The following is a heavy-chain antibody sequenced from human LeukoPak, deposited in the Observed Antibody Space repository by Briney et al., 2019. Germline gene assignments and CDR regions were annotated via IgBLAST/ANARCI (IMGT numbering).Heavy chain of an antibody. J-gene: IGHJ5*02. CDR3: ARHRKWLRSTPYNWFDP. CDR1: GGSISSYY. CDR2: IYYSGST. Sequence: SETLSLTCTVSGGSISSYYWSWIRQPPGKGLEWIGYIYYSGSTNYNPSLKSRVTISVDTSKNQFSLKLSSVTAADTAVYYCARHRKWLRSTPYNWFDPWGQGTLVTVSS. D-gene: IGHD5-12*01. V-gene: IGHV4-59*08.